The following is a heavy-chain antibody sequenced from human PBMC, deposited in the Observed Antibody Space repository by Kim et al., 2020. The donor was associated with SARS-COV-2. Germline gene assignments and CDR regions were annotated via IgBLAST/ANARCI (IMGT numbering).Heavy chain of an antibody. J-gene: IGHJ4*02. V-gene: IGHV3-23*03. CDR2: IYSGGSST. CDR1: GFTFSSYA. D-gene: IGHD1-26*01. Sequence: GGSLRLSCAASGFTFSSYAMSWVRQAPGKGLEWVSVIYSGGSSTYYADSVKGRFTISRDNSKNTLYLQMNSLRAEDTAVYYCAKDMVGALDYWGQGTLVTVSS. CDR3: AKDMVGALDY.